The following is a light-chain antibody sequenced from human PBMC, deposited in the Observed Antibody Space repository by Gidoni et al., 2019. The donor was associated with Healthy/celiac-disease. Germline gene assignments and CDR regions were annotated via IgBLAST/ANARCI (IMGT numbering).Light chain of an antibody. CDR2: KAS. J-gene: IGKJ1*01. Sequence: DIQMTHSPSTLSASLGDRVTITCRASQSISSWLAWYQQKPGKAPKLLIYKASSLESGVPSRFSGSGSGTEFTLTISSLQPDDFATYYCQQYNSYLRWTFGQGTKVEIK. CDR3: QQYNSYLRWT. V-gene: IGKV1-5*03. CDR1: QSISSW.